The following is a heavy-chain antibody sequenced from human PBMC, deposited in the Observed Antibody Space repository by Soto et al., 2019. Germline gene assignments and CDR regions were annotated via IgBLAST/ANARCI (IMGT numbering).Heavy chain of an antibody. Sequence: QVHLVESGGGVVQPGRSLRLSCAASGFRFSSYGMHWVRQAPGKGLEWVAIISYDGRTKYYGDSVKGRFTISRDNSKNTLYLQMNSRRAEDTAVYYCAKDGSTTWENIDYWGQGTLGTVSS. D-gene: IGHD6-13*01. CDR1: GFRFSSYG. V-gene: IGHV3-30*18. CDR3: AKDGSTTWENIDY. CDR2: ISYDGRTK. J-gene: IGHJ4*02.